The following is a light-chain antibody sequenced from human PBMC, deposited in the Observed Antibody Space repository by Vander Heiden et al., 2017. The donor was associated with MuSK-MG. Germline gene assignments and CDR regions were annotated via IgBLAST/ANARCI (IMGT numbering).Light chain of an antibody. CDR2: GAS. CDR1: QSVSSSY. Sequence: EMWLPQSPATLPLSPGERAPLLCSASQSVSSSYLAWYQQKPGQAPRLLIYGASSRATGIPDRFSGSGSGTDFTLTISRLEAEDFAVYYCQQYGSSPRVTFGQGTRLEIK. CDR3: QQYGSSPRVT. J-gene: IGKJ5*01. V-gene: IGKV3-20*01.